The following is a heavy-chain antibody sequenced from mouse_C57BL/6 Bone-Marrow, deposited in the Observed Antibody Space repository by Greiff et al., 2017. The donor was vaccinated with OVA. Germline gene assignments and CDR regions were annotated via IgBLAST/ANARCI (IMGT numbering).Heavy chain of an antibody. CDR2: ISDGGSYT. D-gene: IGHD2-3*01. V-gene: IGHV5-4*01. J-gene: IGHJ3*01. CDR3: ARDEGGWLLF. CDR1: GFTFSSYA. Sequence: EVMLVESGGGLVKPGGSLKLSCAASGFTFSSYAMSWVRQTPEKRLEWVATISDGGSYTYYPDNVKGRFTISRDNAKNNLYLQMSHLKSEDTAMYYCARDEGGWLLFWGQGTLVTVSA.